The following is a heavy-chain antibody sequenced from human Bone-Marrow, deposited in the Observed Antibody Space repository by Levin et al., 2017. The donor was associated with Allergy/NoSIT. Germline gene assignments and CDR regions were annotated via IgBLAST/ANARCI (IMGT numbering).Heavy chain of an antibody. CDR2: ISYDGSNK. CDR3: ARGVLGELAYFQH. J-gene: IGHJ1*01. CDR1: GFTFSSYA. V-gene: IGHV3-30-3*01. Sequence: GGSLRLSCAASGFTFSSYAMHWVRQAPGKGLEWVAVISYDGSNKYYADSVKGRFTISRDNSKNTLYLQMNSLRAEDTAVYYCARGVLGELAYFQHWGQGTLVTVSS. D-gene: IGHD1-26*01.